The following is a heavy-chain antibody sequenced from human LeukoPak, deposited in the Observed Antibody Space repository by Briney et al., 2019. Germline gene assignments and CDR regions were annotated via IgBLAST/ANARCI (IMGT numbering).Heavy chain of an antibody. CDR1: GGSISSSSYY. CDR3: ASPGSSAQPLEQEAFDI. D-gene: IGHD1/OR15-1a*01. V-gene: IGHV4-39*07. CDR2: IYYSGST. J-gene: IGHJ3*02. Sequence: PSEPLSLTCTVSGGSISSSSYYWGWIRQPPGKGLEWIGSIYYSGSTYYNPSLKSRVTISVDTSKNQFSLKLSSVTAADTAVYYCASPGSSAQPLEQEAFDIWGQGTMVTVSS.